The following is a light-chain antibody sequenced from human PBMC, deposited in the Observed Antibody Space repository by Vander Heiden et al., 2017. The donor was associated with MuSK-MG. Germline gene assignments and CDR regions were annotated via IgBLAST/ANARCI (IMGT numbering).Light chain of an antibody. Sequence: DIQMTQSPSSLSASVGDRVTITCRASQGINNYLAWYQQRPGKVPKLLIYAASTLQSGAPSRFSGSGSGTDFTLTMSRLEAEDVATYYCQKYKSAPLTFGQGTKVEIK. CDR2: AAS. J-gene: IGKJ1*01. CDR1: QGINNY. CDR3: QKYKSAPLT. V-gene: IGKV1-27*01.